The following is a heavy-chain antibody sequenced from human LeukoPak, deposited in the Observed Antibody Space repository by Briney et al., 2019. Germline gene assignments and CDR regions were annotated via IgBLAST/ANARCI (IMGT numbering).Heavy chain of an antibody. CDR3: ARAPVSTAYLHYYSMDV. D-gene: IGHD3-16*01. J-gene: IGHJ6*03. CDR2: IYTSGST. Sequence: PSQTLSLTCTVSGGSISSGSYYWSWIRQPAGKGLEWIGRIYTSGSTNYNPSLKSRVTISVDTSKNQFSLNLTSVTAADTAVYYCARAPVSTAYLHYYSMDVWGKGTMVTVSS. CDR1: GGSISSGSYY. V-gene: IGHV4-61*02.